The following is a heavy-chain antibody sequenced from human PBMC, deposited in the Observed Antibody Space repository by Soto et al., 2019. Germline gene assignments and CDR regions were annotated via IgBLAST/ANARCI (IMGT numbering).Heavy chain of an antibody. CDR1: GFTFSDYY. Sequence: QVQLVESGGGLVKPGGSLRLSCAASGFTFSDYYMSWIRQAPGKGLEWVSDISSSGSTIYDADSVKGRFTISRDTAKKSLYLQMESVRAEDTAVYDCAGAAPHSSGWENAFDIWGQGTMVTVSS. CDR3: AGAAPHSSGWENAFDI. D-gene: IGHD6-19*01. V-gene: IGHV3-11*01. CDR2: ISSSGSTI. J-gene: IGHJ3*02.